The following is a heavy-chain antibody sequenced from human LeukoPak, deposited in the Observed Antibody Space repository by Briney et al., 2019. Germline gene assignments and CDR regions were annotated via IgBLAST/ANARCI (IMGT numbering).Heavy chain of an antibody. V-gene: IGHV3-11*04. CDR3: ARGERTQLWFGVGYYYYMDV. D-gene: IGHD5-18*01. CDR1: GFTFTDTY. Sequence: TGGSLRLSCAVSGFTFTDTYMTWIRQAPGKGLESLSYISPSGTDISYADSVKGRFTISRDNAKNSLYLQMNSLRAEDTAVYYCARGERTQLWFGVGYYYYMDVWGKGTTVTVSS. J-gene: IGHJ6*03. CDR2: ISPSGTDI.